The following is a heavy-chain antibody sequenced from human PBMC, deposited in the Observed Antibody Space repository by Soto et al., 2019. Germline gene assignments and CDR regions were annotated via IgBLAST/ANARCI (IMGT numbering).Heavy chain of an antibody. CDR1: GYSFTDYH. V-gene: IGHV1-2*04. J-gene: IGHJ6*01. Sequence: GSSVKVSCKASGYSFTDYHIHWVRQAPGQGLEWLGRINPKSGGTSTAQKFQGWVTMTTDTSISTASMELTRLTSDDTAIYYGARGDSTDCSNGVCSFFYNHEMKVWG. CDR2: INPKSGGT. D-gene: IGHD2-8*01. CDR3: ARGDSTDCSNGVCSFFYNHEMKV.